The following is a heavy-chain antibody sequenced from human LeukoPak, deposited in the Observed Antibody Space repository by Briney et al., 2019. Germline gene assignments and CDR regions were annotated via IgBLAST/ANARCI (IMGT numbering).Heavy chain of an antibody. CDR3: AARGFRCRPATAENPLDC. V-gene: IGHV3-30*03. J-gene: IGHJ4*02. Sequence: GGSLRLSCGVSGFTFSSYDMHWVRQAPGKGLEWVAVILYDGSNKNYADSVKGRFTISRDNSKNTLYLQMNSLRVEDTAVYYCAARGFRCRPATAENPLDCWGQGTLATVSS. CDR2: ILYDGSNK. D-gene: IGHD5-12*01. CDR1: GFTFSSYD.